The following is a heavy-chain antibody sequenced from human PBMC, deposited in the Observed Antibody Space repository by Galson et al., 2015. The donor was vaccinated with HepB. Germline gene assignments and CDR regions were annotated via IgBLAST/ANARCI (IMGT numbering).Heavy chain of an antibody. D-gene: IGHD5-18*01. Sequence: SVKVSCKASGYTFSSYSITWVRQAPGQGLEWMGWISAYNRNTNYAQKLQGRVTMTTDRSTSTAYMELRSLRSDDTAVYYCARLGDFSGYTSAWGQGTQVTVSS. CDR1: GYTFSSYS. CDR3: ARLGDFSGYTSA. J-gene: IGHJ4*02. V-gene: IGHV1-18*01. CDR2: ISAYNRNT.